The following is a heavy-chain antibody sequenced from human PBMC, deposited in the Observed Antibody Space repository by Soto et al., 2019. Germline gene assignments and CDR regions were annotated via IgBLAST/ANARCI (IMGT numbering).Heavy chain of an antibody. CDR3: ASGYCTNAVCFNPPFVSFDY. J-gene: IGHJ4*02. Sequence: ASVKVSCKASGYTFTSYGISWVRQAPGQGLEWMGWISAYNGNTNYAQKLQGRVAMTTDTSTSTAYMELRSLRSDDTAVYYCASGYCTNAVCFNPPFVSFDYWGQGTLVTVSS. CDR1: GYTFTSYG. D-gene: IGHD2-8*01. CDR2: ISAYNGNT. V-gene: IGHV1-18*01.